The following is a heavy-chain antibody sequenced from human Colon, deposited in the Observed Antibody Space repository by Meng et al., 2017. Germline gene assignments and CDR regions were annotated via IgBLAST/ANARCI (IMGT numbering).Heavy chain of an antibody. CDR3: ARDYWGSLDF. CDR1: GASVRSPDHQ. J-gene: IGHJ4*02. Sequence: LRDSGPGLVGPSETLSLTCAVSGASVRSPDHQWGWVRQPPGKGLEWIGYARIDYANTNYNPSLKSRVNVSLDTSKNQFSLNVRSVTAADTAVYYCARDYWGSLDFWGQGILVTVSS. CDR2: ARIDYANT. D-gene: IGHD3-16*01. V-gene: IGHV4-61*08.